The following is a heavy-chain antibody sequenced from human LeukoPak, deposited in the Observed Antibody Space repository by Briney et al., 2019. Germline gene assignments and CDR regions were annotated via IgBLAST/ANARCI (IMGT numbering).Heavy chain of an antibody. Sequence: ASVKVSCKASGYTFSNYVLTWVRQAPGQGLEWMGWISVYNDNAIYAQKFEGRVTMTTDTSTSTGYMELRSLRFDDPAVYYCARSGPKDWALDYWGRGTLVSVSS. J-gene: IGHJ4*02. CDR2: ISVYNDNA. V-gene: IGHV1-18*01. D-gene: IGHD1-14*01. CDR1: GYTFSNYV. CDR3: ARSGPKDWALDY.